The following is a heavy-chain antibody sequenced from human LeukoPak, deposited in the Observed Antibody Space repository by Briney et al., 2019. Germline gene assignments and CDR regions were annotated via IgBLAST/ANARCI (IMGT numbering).Heavy chain of an antibody. V-gene: IGHV3-23*01. CDR3: AKREPDYYFYYMDV. CDR1: GFTFSNYA. J-gene: IGHJ6*03. D-gene: IGHD1-14*01. Sequence: GGSLRLSCAGSGFTFSNYALIWVRQAPGRGLEWVSAIKGSGSFTKYADSVTGRFTISRDNSKNMLYLQMSSLTADDTAVYYCAKREPDYYFYYMDVWGKGTTVTVSS. CDR2: IKGSGSFT.